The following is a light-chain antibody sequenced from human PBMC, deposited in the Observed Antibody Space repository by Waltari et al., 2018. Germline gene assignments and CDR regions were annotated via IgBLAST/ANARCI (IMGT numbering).Light chain of an antibody. CDR3: QHYVRLPAT. CDR1: QSVGRT. Sequence: EIVLTPSPGTLSLSPGERATLSCRASQSVGRTLAWYQQKPGQCPRLLIYAASNKATGIPDRFGGSGSGTDFSLTISRLEPEDFAVYYCQHYVRLPATFGQGTKVAIK. V-gene: IGKV3-20*01. J-gene: IGKJ1*01. CDR2: AAS.